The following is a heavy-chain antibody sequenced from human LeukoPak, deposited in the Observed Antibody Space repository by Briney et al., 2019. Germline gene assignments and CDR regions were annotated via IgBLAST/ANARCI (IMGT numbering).Heavy chain of an antibody. CDR2: LYIGGST. Sequence: GGSLRLSCAASGFTVSSNYMSWVRQAPGKGLEWVSVLYIGGSTYYADSVKGRFTISRDNSKNTVYLQMNSLRGEDTAVFYCARDKGTFAFDIWGQGTRVTVSS. CDR1: GFTVSSNY. J-gene: IGHJ3*02. V-gene: IGHV3-53*01. CDR3: ARDKGTFAFDI. D-gene: IGHD3-10*01.